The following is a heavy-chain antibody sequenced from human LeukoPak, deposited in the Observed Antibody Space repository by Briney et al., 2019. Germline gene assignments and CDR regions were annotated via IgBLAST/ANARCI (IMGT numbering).Heavy chain of an antibody. CDR3: AKASSSSWSTNFHH. V-gene: IGHV3-23*01. J-gene: IGHJ1*01. CDR2: ISGSGGST. CDR1: GITFSSYA. Sequence: HAGGSLRLSCAASGITFSSYAMSWVRQAPGKGLEWVSAISGSGGSTYYADSVKGRVTISRDNSKNTLYLQMNSLRAEDTAVYYCAKASSSSWSTNFHHWGQGTLVTVSS. D-gene: IGHD6-13*01.